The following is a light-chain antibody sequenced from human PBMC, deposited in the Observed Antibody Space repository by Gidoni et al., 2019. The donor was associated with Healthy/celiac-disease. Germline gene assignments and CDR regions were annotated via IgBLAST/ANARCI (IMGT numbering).Light chain of an antibody. CDR3: SSYTSSSTPQV. CDR2: DVS. CDR1: SSDVGVYNY. V-gene: IGLV2-14*01. J-gene: IGLJ3*02. Sequence: QSALTQPASVSGSPGQPTPISCTGTSSDVGVYNYVSWYQQPPGNAPKLIIYDVSNRPSGVSNRFSGSKSGNTASLTISGLQAEDEADYYCSSYTSSSTPQVFGGGTKLTVL.